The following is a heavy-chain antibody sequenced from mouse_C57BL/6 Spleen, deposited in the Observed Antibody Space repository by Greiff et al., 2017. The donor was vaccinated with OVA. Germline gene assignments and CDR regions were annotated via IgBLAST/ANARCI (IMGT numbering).Heavy chain of an antibody. CDR1: GYTFTSYW. Sequence: QVQLQQSGAELAKPGASVKLSCKASGYTFTSYWMHWVKQRPGQGLEWIGYINPSSGYTKYNQKFKDKATLTADKSSSTAYMQLSSLTSEDSAVDYCARIGGNYSSWFAYWGQGTLVTVSA. V-gene: IGHV1-7*01. CDR2: INPSSGYT. D-gene: IGHD2-1*01. CDR3: ARIGGNYSSWFAY. J-gene: IGHJ3*01.